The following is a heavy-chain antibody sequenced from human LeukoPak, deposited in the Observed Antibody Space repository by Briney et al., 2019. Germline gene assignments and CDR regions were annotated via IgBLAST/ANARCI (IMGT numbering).Heavy chain of an antibody. Sequence: PGGSLRLSCAASGFTFSSYGMNWVRQAPGKGLEWVSVISCDGSNKYYADSVKGRFTISRDNSKNTLYLQMNSLRAEDTAVYYCAKDQAAVDSSWQVWYYYDGMDVWGKGTTVTVSS. V-gene: IGHV3-30*18. D-gene: IGHD6-13*01. J-gene: IGHJ6*04. CDR3: AKDQAAVDSSWQVWYYYDGMDV. CDR1: GFTFSSYG. CDR2: ISCDGSNK.